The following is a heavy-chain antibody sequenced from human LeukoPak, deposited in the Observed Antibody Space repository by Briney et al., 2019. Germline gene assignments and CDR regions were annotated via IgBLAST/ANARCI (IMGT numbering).Heavy chain of an antibody. CDR3: AKDSQLLV. CDR2: ISWNSHSI. J-gene: IGHJ4*02. D-gene: IGHD6-13*01. CDR1: GFTFDDYA. V-gene: IGHV3-9*01. Sequence: GRSLRLSCAASGFTFDDYAMHWVRQAPGKGLGWVSGISWNSHSIGYADSVKGRFTISRDNAKNSLYLQMNSLRAEDTALYYCAKDSQLLVWGQGTLVTVSS.